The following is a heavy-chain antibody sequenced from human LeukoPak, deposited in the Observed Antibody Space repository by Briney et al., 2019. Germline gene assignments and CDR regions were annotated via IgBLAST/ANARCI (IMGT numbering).Heavy chain of an antibody. CDR3: ARGPPHWGYDY. CDR1: GYTFTSYD. J-gene: IGHJ4*02. CDR2: MSPNSGDT. V-gene: IGHV1-8*01. D-gene: IGHD7-27*01. Sequence: VASVTVSCTASGYTFTSYDFNWVRQATGQRPEWMGGMSPNSGDTGHAQKFQDRVTMTRNTSLSTAYMELSSLRSDDTAVYYCARGPPHWGYDYWGPGTLVTVSS.